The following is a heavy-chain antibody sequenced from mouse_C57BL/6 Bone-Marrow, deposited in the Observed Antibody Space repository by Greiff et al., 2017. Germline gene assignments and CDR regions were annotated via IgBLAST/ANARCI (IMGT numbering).Heavy chain of an antibody. CDR3: AGGYLYAMDY. CDR1: GFTFSSSA. V-gene: IGHV5-4*03. J-gene: IGHJ4*01. D-gene: IGHD2-2*01. Sequence: EVKLVASGGGLVKPGGSLKLSCAASGFTFSSSAMSWVRQTPEKRLEWVATISDGGSYTYSPDNVKGRFTISRDNAKNNLYLQMSHLKSEDTAMYYCAGGYLYAMDYWGQGTSVTVSS. CDR2: ISDGGSYT.